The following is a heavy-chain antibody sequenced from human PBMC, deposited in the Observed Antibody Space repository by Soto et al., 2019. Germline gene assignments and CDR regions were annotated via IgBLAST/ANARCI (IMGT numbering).Heavy chain of an antibody. V-gene: IGHV2-5*02. CDR3: ARMLHYASGSDYFDY. CDR2: IYWDDDK. Sequence: QITLKESGPTLVKPTQTLTLTCTFSGFSLSTSGVGVGWIRQPPGKALEWLVVIYWDDDKRYSPSLKSRLTITKDTSKNEVVLTMTNLDPVDTATYYCARMLHYASGSDYFDYWGQGTLVTVSS. J-gene: IGHJ4*02. CDR1: GFSLSTSGVG. D-gene: IGHD3-10*01.